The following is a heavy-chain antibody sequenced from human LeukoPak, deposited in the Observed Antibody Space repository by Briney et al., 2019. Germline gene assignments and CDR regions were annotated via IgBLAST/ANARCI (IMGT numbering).Heavy chain of an antibody. CDR3: ARGGSRIANWFDP. V-gene: IGHV4-59*01. CDR2: IYYTGST. J-gene: IGHJ5*02. D-gene: IGHD2-15*01. Sequence: SETLSLTCNVSGGSMSGSYWSWIRPPPGEGLEWIGYIYYTGSTNYNPSLKSRVTISVDTSKNQFSLKLTSMTTADTAVYYCARGGSRIANWFDPWGQGILVTVSS. CDR1: GGSMSGSY.